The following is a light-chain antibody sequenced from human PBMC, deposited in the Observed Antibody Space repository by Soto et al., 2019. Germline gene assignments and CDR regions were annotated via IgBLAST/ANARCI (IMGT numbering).Light chain of an antibody. Sequence: QSVLTQPSSASGTPGQRVTISCSGRRSNIGSHYVYWYQQLPGMAPKLLIYRDNQRPSGVPDRFSGSKSGTSASLAISGLRSEDEADYYCAAWDDSLSGQVFGGGTKLTVL. V-gene: IGLV1-47*01. CDR1: RSNIGSHY. CDR3: AAWDDSLSGQV. J-gene: IGLJ3*02. CDR2: RDN.